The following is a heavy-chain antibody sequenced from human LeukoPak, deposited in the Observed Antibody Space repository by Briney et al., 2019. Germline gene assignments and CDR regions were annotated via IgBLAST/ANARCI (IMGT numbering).Heavy chain of an antibody. D-gene: IGHD3-22*01. J-gene: IGHJ4*02. V-gene: IGHV3-23*01. CDR1: GFTFSSYT. Sequence: GGSLRLSCAASGFTFSSYTMNWVRQAPGKGLEWVSAISGSGGSTYYADSVKGRFTISRDNSKNTLYLQMNSLRAEDTAVYYCASHSSGYYYYFDYWGQGTLVTVSS. CDR3: ASHSSGYYYYFDY. CDR2: ISGSGGST.